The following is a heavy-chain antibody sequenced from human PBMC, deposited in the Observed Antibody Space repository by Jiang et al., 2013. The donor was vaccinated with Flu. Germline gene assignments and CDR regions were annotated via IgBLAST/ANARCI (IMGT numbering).Heavy chain of an antibody. D-gene: IGHD4-17*01. CDR3: ARVERLGAVTAGGY. Sequence: SGYTFTSYAMHWVRQAPGQRLEWMGWINAGNGNTKYSQKFQGRVTITRDTSASTAYMELSSLRSEDTAVYYCARVERLGAVTAGGYWGQGTLVTVSS. CDR1: GYTFTSYA. J-gene: IGHJ4*02. CDR2: INAGNGNT. V-gene: IGHV1-3*01.